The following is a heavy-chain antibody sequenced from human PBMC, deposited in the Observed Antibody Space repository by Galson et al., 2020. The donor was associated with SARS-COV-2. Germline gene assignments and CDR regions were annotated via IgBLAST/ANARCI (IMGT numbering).Heavy chain of an antibody. CDR3: SRDQGYGSSWFIVDPFDQ. CDR1: GGSISTNNCF. V-gene: IGHV4-39*07. J-gene: IGHJ4*02. D-gene: IGHD6-13*01. CDR2: IYYGGTT. Sequence: KASETLSLTCTVSGGSISTNNCFWGWIRQPPGKGLEWIGSIYYGGTTYYNPSLKSRLTISMDTSKNQFSLNLSSVTAADTAVYYCSRDQGYGSSWFIVDPFDQGGQGTLVTVSS.